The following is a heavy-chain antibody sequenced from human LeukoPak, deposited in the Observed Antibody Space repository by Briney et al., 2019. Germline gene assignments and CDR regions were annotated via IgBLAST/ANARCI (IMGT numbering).Heavy chain of an antibody. J-gene: IGHJ2*01. CDR2: IYHSGST. V-gene: IGHV4-30-2*01. CDR3: ARGLATRHWYFDL. D-gene: IGHD5-12*01. Sequence: SETLSLTCAVSGGSISSGGYSWSWIRQPPGKGLEWIGYIYHSGSTYYNPSLKSRVTISVDRSKNQFSLKLGSVTAADTAVYYCARGLATRHWYFDLWGRGTLVTVSS. CDR1: GGSISSGGYS.